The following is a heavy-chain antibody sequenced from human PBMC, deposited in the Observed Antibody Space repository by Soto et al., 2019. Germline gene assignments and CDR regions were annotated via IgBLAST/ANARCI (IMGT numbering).Heavy chain of an antibody. CDR3: ASGAVAGTSHYYYYMDV. D-gene: IGHD6-19*01. Sequence: ASVKVSCKASGYTFTSYAMHWVRQAPGQRLEWMGWINAGNGNTKYSQKFQGRVTITRDTSASTAYMELSSLRSEDTAVYYCASGAVAGTSHYYYYMDVWGKGTTVTVSS. CDR1: GYTFTSYA. CDR2: INAGNGNT. V-gene: IGHV1-3*01. J-gene: IGHJ6*03.